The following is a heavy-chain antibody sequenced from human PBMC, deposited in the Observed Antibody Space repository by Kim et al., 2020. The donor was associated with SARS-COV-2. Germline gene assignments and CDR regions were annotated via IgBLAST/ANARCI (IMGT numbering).Heavy chain of an antibody. V-gene: IGHV5-10-1*01. CDR1: GYSFTSYW. J-gene: IGHJ6*02. Sequence: GESLKISCKGSGYSFTSYWISWVRQMPGKGLEWMGRIDPSDSYTNYSPSFQGHVTISADKSISTAYLQWSSLKASDTAMYYCARSSTDRYSYGYVYYYYGMDVWGQGTTVTVSS. CDR2: IDPSDSYT. CDR3: ARSSTDRYSYGYVYYYYGMDV. D-gene: IGHD5-18*01.